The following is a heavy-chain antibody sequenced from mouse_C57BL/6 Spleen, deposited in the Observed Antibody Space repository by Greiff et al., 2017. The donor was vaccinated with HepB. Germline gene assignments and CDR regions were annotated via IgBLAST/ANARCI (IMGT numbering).Heavy chain of an antibody. CDR2: IDPEDGET. CDR1: GYTFTSYW. V-gene: IGHV14-2*01. D-gene: IGHD2-10*02. CDR3: AREYGNYGDFDY. Sequence: VQLQQPGAELVKPGASVKMSCKASGYTFTSYWITWVKQRPGQGLEWIGRIDPEDGETKYAPKFQGKATITADTSSNTAYLKLSSLTSEDTAVYYCAREYGNYGDFDYWGQGTTLTVSS. J-gene: IGHJ2*01.